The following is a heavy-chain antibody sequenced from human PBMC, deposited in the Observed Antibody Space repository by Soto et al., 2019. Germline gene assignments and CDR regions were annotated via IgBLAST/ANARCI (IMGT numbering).Heavy chain of an antibody. Sequence: QVQLVESGGGVVQPGRSLRLSCAASGFTVSSYAMHWVRQAPGKGLEWVAVISYDGRNKYYADSVKGRFTITRDTTSNTLCLHMYSLKAENTAVYYCASDYYRFIGGYGCIMDVWGKGDTVSVAS. D-gene: IGHD5-12*01. J-gene: IGHJ6*04. CDR3: ASDYYRFIGGYGCIMDV. V-gene: IGHV3-30*04. CDR1: GFTVSSYA. CDR2: ISYDGRNK.